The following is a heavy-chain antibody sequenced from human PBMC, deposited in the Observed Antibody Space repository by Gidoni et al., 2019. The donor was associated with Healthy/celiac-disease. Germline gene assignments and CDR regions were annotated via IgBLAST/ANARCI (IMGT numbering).Heavy chain of an antibody. V-gene: IGHV3-21*01. CDR2: ISSSSSYI. Sequence: EVQLVESGGGLVKPGGSLRLSCAASGFTFSSYSMNRVRQAPGKGLEWVSSISSSSSYIYYADSVKGRFTISRDNAKNSLYLQMNSLRAEDTAVYYCASLTMVRGVTDYWGQGTLVTVSS. CDR1: GFTFSSYS. D-gene: IGHD3-10*01. J-gene: IGHJ4*02. CDR3: ASLTMVRGVTDY.